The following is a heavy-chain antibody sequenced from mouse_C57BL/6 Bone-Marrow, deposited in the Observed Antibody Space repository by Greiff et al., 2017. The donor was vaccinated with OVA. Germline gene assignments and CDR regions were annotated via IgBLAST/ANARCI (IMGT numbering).Heavy chain of an antibody. D-gene: IGHD6-2*01. CDR2: IYPTDSET. Sequence: QVQLQQPGAELVRPGSSVKLSCKASGYTFTSYWMNWVKQRPGQGLEWIGNIYPTDSETHYNQKFKDKATLTVDKSSSTAYMQPSSLTSEDSAVYYCARHFSLEDWGQGTTVSVS. J-gene: IGHJ2*01. V-gene: IGHV1-61*01. CDR3: ARHFSLED. CDR1: GYTFTSYW.